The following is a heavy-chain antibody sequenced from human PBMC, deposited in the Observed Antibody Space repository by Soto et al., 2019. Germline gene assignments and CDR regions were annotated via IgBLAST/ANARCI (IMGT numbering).Heavy chain of an antibody. J-gene: IGHJ4*02. D-gene: IGHD3-16*01. CDR3: AKEGGILGSSASYGFDY. Sequence: QVQLVESGGGVVQPGGSLRLSCAASGFSFSSYGIHWVRQAPGKGLEWVAVVSNEGSIQYYADSVKGRFTISRDNSENTVFLQMNRLRSEDTAVYYCAKEGGILGSSASYGFDYWGQGSRVTVSS. V-gene: IGHV3-30*18. CDR1: GFSFSSYG. CDR2: VSNEGSIQ.